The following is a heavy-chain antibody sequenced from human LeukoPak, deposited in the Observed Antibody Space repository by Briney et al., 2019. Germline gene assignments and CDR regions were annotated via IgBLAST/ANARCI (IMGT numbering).Heavy chain of an antibody. Sequence: ASVKVSCKASGYTFTGYYMHWVRQAPGQGLEWMGWINPNSGGTNYAQKFQGRVTMTRETSISTAYMELSRLRSDDTAVYYCARESSSGVLGDYWGQGTLVTVSS. D-gene: IGHD6-6*01. CDR1: GYTFTGYY. CDR3: ARESSSGVLGDY. V-gene: IGHV1-2*02. CDR2: INPNSGGT. J-gene: IGHJ4*02.